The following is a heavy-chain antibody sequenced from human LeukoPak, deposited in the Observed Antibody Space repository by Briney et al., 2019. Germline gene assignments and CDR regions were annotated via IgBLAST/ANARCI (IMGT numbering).Heavy chain of an antibody. CDR3: AKDKWYDSSGYQTLFDY. D-gene: IGHD3-22*01. CDR1: GFTFSSYA. J-gene: IGHJ4*02. CDR2: ISGSGGST. V-gene: IGHV3-23*01. Sequence: GGSLRLSCAASGFTFSSYAMSWVRQAPGKGLEWVSAISGSGGSTYYADSVKGRFTISRDNSKNTLYLQMNSLRAEDTAVYYCAKDKWYDSSGYQTLFDYWGQGTLVTVSS.